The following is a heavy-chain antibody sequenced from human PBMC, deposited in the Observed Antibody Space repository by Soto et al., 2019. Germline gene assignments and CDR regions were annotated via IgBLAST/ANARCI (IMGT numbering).Heavy chain of an antibody. D-gene: IGHD3-16*02. J-gene: IGHJ4*02. Sequence: QLQLVESGGGVVQPGGSLRLSCAASGLIFSRSGMHWVRQAPGKGLEWVAMIWSDGSKDYYADSVRGRFTISRDDSKSMLYLQMGSLTAGDTAVYYCAREKGVTCLDDWGQGTLVTVSS. CDR1: GLIFSRSG. CDR2: IWSDGSKD. V-gene: IGHV3-33*01. CDR3: AREKGVTCLDD.